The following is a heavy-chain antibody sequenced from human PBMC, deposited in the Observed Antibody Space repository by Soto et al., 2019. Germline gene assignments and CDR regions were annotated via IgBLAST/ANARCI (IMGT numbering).Heavy chain of an antibody. V-gene: IGHV5-10-1*01. CDR1: GYSFAGYL. CDR2: IDPSDSQT. Sequence: GESLKISCKGSGYSFAGYLITWVRQKPGKGLEWMGRIDPSDSQTYYSPSFRGHVTISVTKSITTVFLQWSSLRASDTAMYYCARQVYDSDTGPNFQYYFDSWGQGTPVTVSS. CDR3: ARQVYDSDTGPNFQYYFDS. J-gene: IGHJ4*02. D-gene: IGHD3-22*01.